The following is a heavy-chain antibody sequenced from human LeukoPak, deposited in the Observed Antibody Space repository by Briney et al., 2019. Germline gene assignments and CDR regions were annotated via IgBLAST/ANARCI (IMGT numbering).Heavy chain of an antibody. CDR2: IYYSGST. CDR3: ARSGYSSSWYH. D-gene: IGHD6-13*01. CDR1: GGSISSYY. J-gene: IGHJ5*02. Sequence: SETLSLTCTVSGGSISSYYWSWIRQPPGKGLEWIGYIYYSGSTNYNPSLKSRVTISVDTSKNQFSLKLSSVAAADTAVYYCARSGYSSSWYHWGQGTLVTVSS. V-gene: IGHV4-59*08.